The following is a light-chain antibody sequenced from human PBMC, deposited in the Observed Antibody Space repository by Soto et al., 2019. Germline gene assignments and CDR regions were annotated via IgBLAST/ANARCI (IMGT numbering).Light chain of an antibody. CDR2: AAS. V-gene: IGKV1-39*01. J-gene: IGKJ5*01. CDR1: QGISRY. Sequence: DIQMTQSPSSLSASVGDRVTITCRASQGISRYLNWYQQKPGKAPKLLIYAASSLQSGVPSRFSGSVSGTDFTLTISSLQPEDFATYYCQQSYSTPLITFGQGTRLEI. CDR3: QQSYSTPLIT.